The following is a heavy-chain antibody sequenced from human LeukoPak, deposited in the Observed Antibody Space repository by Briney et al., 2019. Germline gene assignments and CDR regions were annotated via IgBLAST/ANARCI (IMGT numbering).Heavy chain of an antibody. CDR1: GYTFTVYY. J-gene: IGHJ4*02. D-gene: IGHD3-22*01. Sequence: ALVTDSCKASGYTFTVYYMHWVRQAPGQGLEWMGWINPNSGGTNYAQKFQGRVTMTRDTSISTAYMEMSRLRSDDTAVYYCAILTSPNYYDSSGYYSDKAPFDYWGQGTLVTVSS. CDR2: INPNSGGT. CDR3: AILTSPNYYDSSGYYSDKAPFDY. V-gene: IGHV1-2*02.